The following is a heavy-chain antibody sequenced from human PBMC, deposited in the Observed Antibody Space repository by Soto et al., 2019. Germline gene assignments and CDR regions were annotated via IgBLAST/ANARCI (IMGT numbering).Heavy chain of an antibody. V-gene: IGHV3-66*01. CDR3: VRENYYYGMDV. Sequence: HPGGSLRLSCAASGFTVSSNYMSWVRQAPGKGLEWVSVIYSGGSTYYADSVKGRFTISRDISRNTLYLQMNSLRAEDTAVYYCVRENYYYGMDVWGQGTTVTVSS. J-gene: IGHJ6*02. CDR2: IYSGGST. CDR1: GFTVSSNY.